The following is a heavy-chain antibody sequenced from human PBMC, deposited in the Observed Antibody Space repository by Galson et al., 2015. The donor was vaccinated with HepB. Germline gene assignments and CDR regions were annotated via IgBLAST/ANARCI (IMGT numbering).Heavy chain of an antibody. CDR1: GFTFSSYS. Sequence: SLRLSCAASGFTFSSYSMNWVRQAPGKGLEWVSSISSSSSYIYYADSVKGRFTISRDNAKSSLYLQMNSLRAEDTAVYYCAISWGATTSFDYWGQGTLVTVSS. V-gene: IGHV3-21*01. J-gene: IGHJ4*02. CDR3: AISWGATTSFDY. D-gene: IGHD5-12*01. CDR2: ISSSSSYI.